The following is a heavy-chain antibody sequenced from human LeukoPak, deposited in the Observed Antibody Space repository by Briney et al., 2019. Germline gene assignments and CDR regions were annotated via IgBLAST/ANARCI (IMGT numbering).Heavy chain of an antibody. CDR1: GGTFSSYA. Sequence: SVKVSCKASGGTFSSYAISWVRQAPGQGLEWMGRIIPIFGIANYAQKFQGRVTIAADKSTSTAYMELSSLRSEDTAVYYCARVRPPHYCSSTSCYTGMVYYYGMDVWGQGTTVTVSS. D-gene: IGHD2-2*02. CDR3: ARVRPPHYCSSTSCYTGMVYYYGMDV. J-gene: IGHJ6*02. CDR2: IIPIFGIA. V-gene: IGHV1-69*04.